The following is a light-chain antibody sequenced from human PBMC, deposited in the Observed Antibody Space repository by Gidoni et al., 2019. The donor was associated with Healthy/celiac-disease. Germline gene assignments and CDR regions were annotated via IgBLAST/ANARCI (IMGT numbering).Light chain of an antibody. CDR1: QSISSY. CDR3: QQSYSTFFT. Sequence: DIQMTQYPSSLSASVGDRVTITCRASQSISSYLNWYQQKPGKAPKLLIYAASSLQSGVPSRFSGSGSGTDFTLTISSLQPEDFATYYCQQSYSTFFTFGPGTQVDIK. J-gene: IGKJ3*01. V-gene: IGKV1-39*01. CDR2: AAS.